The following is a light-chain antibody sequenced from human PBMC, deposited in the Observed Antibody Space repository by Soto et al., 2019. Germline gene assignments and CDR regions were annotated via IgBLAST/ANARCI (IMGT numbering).Light chain of an antibody. CDR2: YVS. CDR1: GSDFGGNNY. CDR3: SSYTTATSTQV. Sequence: SVLTQPASVSGSPGQSLTISCTGTGSDFGGNNYVSWYQQHPGTAPKLMISYVSNRPSGVPNRFSGSKSGNTASLSISGLQAEDEADYYCSSYTTATSTQVFGSGTKVTVL. J-gene: IGLJ1*01. V-gene: IGLV2-14*01.